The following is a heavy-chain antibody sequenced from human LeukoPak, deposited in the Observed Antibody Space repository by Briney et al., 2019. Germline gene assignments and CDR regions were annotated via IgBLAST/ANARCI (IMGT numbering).Heavy chain of an antibody. CDR3: ARGADGVSSNSRGWFDP. J-gene: IGHJ5*02. CDR1: GFTFNRYN. Sequence: GGSLRLSCAASGFTFNRYNMNWVRRAPGKGLEWVSSISTSSSYIYYADSVRGRFTVSRDNAKNSLYLQMNSLRAEDTAVYSCARGADGVSSNSRGWFDPWGQGTLVTVSS. V-gene: IGHV3-21*01. D-gene: IGHD2-15*01. CDR2: ISTSSSYI.